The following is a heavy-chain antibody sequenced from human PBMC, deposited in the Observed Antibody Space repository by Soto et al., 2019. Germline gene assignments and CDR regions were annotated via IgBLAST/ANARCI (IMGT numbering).Heavy chain of an antibody. CDR1: VFRFSRYS. CDR3: ATMNGYFEY. V-gene: IGHV3-23*01. Sequence: WGSLRLCCADSVFRFSRYSMSWVRQTPGKGLEWVAAITATGDRTYYADSVTGRFTISRDNSKKTHYLQMTSLRAEDTAMYYCATMNGYFEYWGQGTPVTVSS. D-gene: IGHD3-22*01. J-gene: IGHJ4*02. CDR2: ITATGDRT.